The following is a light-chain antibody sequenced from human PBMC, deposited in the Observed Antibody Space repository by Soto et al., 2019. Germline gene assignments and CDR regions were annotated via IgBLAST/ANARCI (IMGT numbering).Light chain of an antibody. CDR3: LLSYSGASWV. CDR1: TGAVTSGHY. CDR2: DTS. J-gene: IGLJ3*02. Sequence: QTVVTQEPSLTVSPGGTVTLTCGSSTGAVTSGHYPYWFQQKPGQAPRTLIYDTSNKHSWTPARFSGSLRGGKAALTLSGAQPEDEAEYYCLLSYSGASWVFGGGTKVTVL. V-gene: IGLV7-46*01.